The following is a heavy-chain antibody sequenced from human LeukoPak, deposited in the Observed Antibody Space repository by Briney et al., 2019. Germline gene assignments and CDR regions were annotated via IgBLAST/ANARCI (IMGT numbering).Heavy chain of an antibody. CDR3: VRDRNPHYGMDV. D-gene: IGHD2/OR15-2a*01. V-gene: IGHV3-7*03. J-gene: IGHJ6*02. Sequence: GGSLSLSCAASGLTFSNFWMSWVRQAPGKGLEWVANIKQDGSEKYYVDSVKGRFTISRDNAKNSLYLQMNSLRVEDTAMYYCVRDRNPHYGMDVWGQGTTVTVSS. CDR2: IKQDGSEK. CDR1: GLTFSNFW.